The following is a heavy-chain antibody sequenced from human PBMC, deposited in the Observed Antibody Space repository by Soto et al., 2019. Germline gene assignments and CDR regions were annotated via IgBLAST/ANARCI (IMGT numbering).Heavy chain of an antibody. V-gene: IGHV3-30*18. CDR2: ISYDGRSK. Sequence: QVQLVESGGGVVQPGRSLRLSCAASGFTFSSYDMHWVRQAPGKGLEWVAIISYDGRSKYYTDSVKGRFTISRDNSKNTLYVQMNSLRAEDTAGYYCAKDRSGSSGLDYWGQGTLVTVSS. J-gene: IGHJ4*02. CDR1: GFTFSSYD. D-gene: IGHD6-19*01. CDR3: AKDRSGSSGLDY.